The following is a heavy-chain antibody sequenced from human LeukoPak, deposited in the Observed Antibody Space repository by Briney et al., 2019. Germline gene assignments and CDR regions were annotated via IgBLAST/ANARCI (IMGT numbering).Heavy chain of an antibody. CDR1: GGSISSYY. CDR2: INHSGST. CDR3: AREEDWFDP. V-gene: IGHV4-34*01. Sequence: PLETLSLTCTVSGGSISSYYWSWIRQPPGKGLEWIGEINHSGSTNYNPSLKSRVTISVDTSKNQFSLKLSSVTAADTAVYYCAREEDWFDPWGQGTLVTVSS. J-gene: IGHJ5*02.